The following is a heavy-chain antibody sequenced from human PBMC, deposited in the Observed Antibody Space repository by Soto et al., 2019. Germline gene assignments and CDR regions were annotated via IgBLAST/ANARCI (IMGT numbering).Heavy chain of an antibody. Sequence: GESLKISCKGSAYSFTSYWIGWVRQMPGKGLEWMGIIYPADSDTRYSPSFQGQVTISADKSISTAYLQMNSLRAEDTAVYYCAKGTAAAAGTDPGDYYYMDVWGKGTTVTVSS. J-gene: IGHJ6*03. CDR3: AKGTAAAAGTDPGDYYYMDV. CDR1: AYSFTSYW. CDR2: IYPADSDT. V-gene: IGHV5-51*01. D-gene: IGHD6-13*01.